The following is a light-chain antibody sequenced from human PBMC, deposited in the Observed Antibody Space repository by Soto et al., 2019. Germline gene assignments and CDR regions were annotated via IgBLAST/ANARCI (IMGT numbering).Light chain of an antibody. Sequence: QSALTQPRSVSGSPGQSVTISCTGISGDVGGHDFVSWYQQHPGKAPKLIIYDVDKRPSGVPDRFSGSRSGNTASLTISGLQADDEADYYCCSYTSSSTPVVFGGGTKLTVL. V-gene: IGLV2-11*01. CDR3: CSYTSSSTPVV. J-gene: IGLJ2*01. CDR1: SGDVGGHDF. CDR2: DVD.